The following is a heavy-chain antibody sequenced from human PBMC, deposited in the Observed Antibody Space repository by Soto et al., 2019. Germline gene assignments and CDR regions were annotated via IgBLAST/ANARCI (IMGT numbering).Heavy chain of an antibody. J-gene: IGHJ4*02. CDR1: GYTFTGYY. CDR3: ARVFVTIFGVVRRTPLDY. Sequence: ASVKVSCKASGYTFTGYYMHWVRQAPGQGLEWMGWINPNSGGTNYAQKFQGWVTMTRDTSISTAYMELSRLRSDDTAVYYCARVFVTIFGVVRRTPLDYWGQGTLVTVSS. V-gene: IGHV1-2*04. D-gene: IGHD3-3*01. CDR2: INPNSGGT.